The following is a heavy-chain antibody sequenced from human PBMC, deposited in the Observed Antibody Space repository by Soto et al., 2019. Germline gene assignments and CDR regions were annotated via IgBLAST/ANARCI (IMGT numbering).Heavy chain of an antibody. D-gene: IGHD2-15*01. J-gene: IGHJ6*02. Sequence: PGGSLRLSCTASGFTFGDYAMSWFRQAPGKGLEWAGFIRSKAYGGTTEYAASVKGRFTISRDDSKSIAYLQMNSLKTEDTAVYYCTLYCSGGSCYHYYYYGMDVWGQGTTVTVYS. CDR1: GFTFGDYA. CDR3: TLYCSGGSCYHYYYYGMDV. CDR2: IRSKAYGGTT. V-gene: IGHV3-49*03.